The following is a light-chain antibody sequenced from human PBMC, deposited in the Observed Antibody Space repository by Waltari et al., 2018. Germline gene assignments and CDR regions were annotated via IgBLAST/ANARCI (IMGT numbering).Light chain of an antibody. V-gene: IGKV1-39*01. CDR1: QSISSF. CDR2: GAS. J-gene: IGKJ1*01. Sequence: DIQMTQSPSSLSASVGDRVTITCRASQSISSFLSWYQQKPGEAPSLLIDGASTLQSGAPSRFSGSASGTDFTLTISSLQPEDFATYYCQQSYITPRTFGPGTKVEIK. CDR3: QQSYITPRT.